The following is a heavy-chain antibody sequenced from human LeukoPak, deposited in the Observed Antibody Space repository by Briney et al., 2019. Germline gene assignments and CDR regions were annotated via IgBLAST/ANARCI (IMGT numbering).Heavy chain of an antibody. V-gene: IGHV3-11*04. CDR1: GFTFSDYY. CDR2: ISSSGSTI. D-gene: IGHD3-3*01. J-gene: IGHJ4*02. CDR3: ARGYDFCNLASPVDY. Sequence: GGSLRLSCAASGFTFSDYYMSWIRQAPGKGLEWVSYISSSGSTIYYADSVKGRFTISRDNAKNSLYLQMNSLRAEDTAVYYCARGYDFCNLASPVDYWGQGTLVTVSS.